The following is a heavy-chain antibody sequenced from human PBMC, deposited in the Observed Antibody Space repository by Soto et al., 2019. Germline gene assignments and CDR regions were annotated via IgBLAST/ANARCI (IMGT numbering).Heavy chain of an antibody. CDR3: ARSGSGYYFDY. J-gene: IGHJ4*02. CDR1: GYTFTYRY. D-gene: IGHD3-3*01. Sequence: QMQLVQSGAEVKKTGSSVKVSCKASGYTFTYRYLHWVRQAPGQALEWMGWITPFNGNTNYAQKFQDRVTITRDRSMSTAYIELSSLRSEDTAMYYCARSGSGYYFDYWGQGTLVTVSS. V-gene: IGHV1-45*02. CDR2: ITPFNGNT.